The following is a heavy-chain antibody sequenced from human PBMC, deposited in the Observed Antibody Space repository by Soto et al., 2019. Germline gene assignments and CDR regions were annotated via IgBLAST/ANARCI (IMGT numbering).Heavy chain of an antibody. Sequence: GGSLRLSCAASGFTFTSYSMNWVRQAPGKGLEWVSYIDSSSSTIQYADSVKGRFTISRDNAKDSVYLQMNSLRDEDTAVYYCASGRSGSYSHWFDPWGQGTLVTVSS. V-gene: IGHV3-48*02. CDR2: IDSSSSTI. CDR1: GFTFTSYS. J-gene: IGHJ5*02. D-gene: IGHD1-26*01. CDR3: ASGRSGSYSHWFDP.